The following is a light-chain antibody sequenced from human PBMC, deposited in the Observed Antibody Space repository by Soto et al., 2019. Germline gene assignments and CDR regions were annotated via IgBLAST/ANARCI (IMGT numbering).Light chain of an antibody. Sequence: DIQMTQSPSSLSASVGDRVTITCRASQSISNSLNWYQQKPGRAPKLLIYAASSLQSGVPVRFSGSASGTDFTLTIRNMQREDFATYYCLQTYNLPRTFGQGTKVDIK. J-gene: IGKJ1*01. V-gene: IGKV1-39*01. CDR3: LQTYNLPRT. CDR1: QSISNS. CDR2: AAS.